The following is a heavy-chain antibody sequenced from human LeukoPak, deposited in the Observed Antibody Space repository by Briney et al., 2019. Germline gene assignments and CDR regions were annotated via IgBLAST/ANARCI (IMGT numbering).Heavy chain of an antibody. J-gene: IGHJ4*02. CDR2: VSYTGST. CDR3: ARRGTYWNALGC. D-gene: IGHD1-1*01. V-gene: IGHV4-59*04. CDR1: GGSISSYY. Sequence: SETLSLTCTVSGGSISSYYWSWIRQPPGKGLEWIGSVSYTGSTHYDPSLKSRVTMSIDTSNNQFSLNLTPVTAADTAVYYCARRGTYWNALGCWGQGALVTVSS.